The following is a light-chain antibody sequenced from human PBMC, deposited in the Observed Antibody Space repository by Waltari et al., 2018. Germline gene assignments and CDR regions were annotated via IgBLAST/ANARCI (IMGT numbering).Light chain of an antibody. CDR3: QQYYDIKWT. CDR1: HSIGTY. Sequence: IQMTQSPSSLSASVGDRITITCRSSHSIGTYLNWYQQKPKAAPKLLISAASSLQGGVPSRLIGGGSGTFFTLTITSLEPEDVAVYYCQQYYDIKWTFGQGTRVEL. CDR2: AAS. V-gene: IGKV1-39*01. J-gene: IGKJ1*01.